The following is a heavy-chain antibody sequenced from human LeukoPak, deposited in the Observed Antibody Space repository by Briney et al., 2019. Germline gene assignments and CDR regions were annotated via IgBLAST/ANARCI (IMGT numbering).Heavy chain of an antibody. CDR3: ARENPVGATYC. Sequence: ASVKVSCKATGYTFTGYYMHWVRQAPGQGLEWMGWINPNSGGTYYAQKFQGRVTMTRDTSISTAYMELSRLRSDDTAVYYCARENPVGATYCWGQGTLVTVSS. D-gene: IGHD1-26*01. J-gene: IGHJ4*02. CDR1: GYTFTGYY. CDR2: INPNSGGT. V-gene: IGHV1-2*02.